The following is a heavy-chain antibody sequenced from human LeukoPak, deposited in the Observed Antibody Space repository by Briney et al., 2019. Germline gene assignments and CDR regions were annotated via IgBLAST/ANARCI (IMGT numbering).Heavy chain of an antibody. CDR3: AKGSSAWNEVFHFDY. CDR1: GFTFDDYA. D-gene: IGHD1-1*01. V-gene: IGHV3-9*03. CDR2: INWNSGNI. Sequence: SLRLSCAASGFTFDDYAMHWVRQAPGKGLEWVSAINWNSGNIGYADSVKGRFTISRDNAKNSLYLQMNSLRAEDMALYDCAKGSSAWNEVFHFDYWGQGTLVTVSS. J-gene: IGHJ4*02.